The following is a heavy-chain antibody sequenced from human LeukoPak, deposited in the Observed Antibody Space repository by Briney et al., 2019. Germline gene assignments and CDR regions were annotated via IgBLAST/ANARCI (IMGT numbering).Heavy chain of an antibody. CDR1: GYSFAGYY. CDR2: INPKVGGT. D-gene: IGHD3-10*01. J-gene: IGHJ4*02. Sequence: ASVKVSCKASGYSFAGYYMHWVRQAPGQGLEWMGWINPKVGGTNYAQKFQGRVTMTRDTSISTAYMELSRLRSDDTAVYYCAREIGSGSFLDNWGQGTLVTVSS. V-gene: IGHV1-2*02. CDR3: AREIGSGSFLDN.